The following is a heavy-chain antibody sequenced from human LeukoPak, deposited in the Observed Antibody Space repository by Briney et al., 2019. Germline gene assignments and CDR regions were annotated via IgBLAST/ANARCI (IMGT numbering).Heavy chain of an antibody. CDR3: ATVHSGWTRFDY. V-gene: IGHV1-24*01. Sequence: ASVKVSCKASGGTFSSYAISWVRQAPGKGLEWMGGFDPEDGETIYAQKFQGRVTMTEDTSTDTAYMELSSLRSEDTAVYYCATVHSGWTRFDYWGQGTLVTVSS. CDR2: FDPEDGET. J-gene: IGHJ4*02. CDR1: GGTFSSYA. D-gene: IGHD6-19*01.